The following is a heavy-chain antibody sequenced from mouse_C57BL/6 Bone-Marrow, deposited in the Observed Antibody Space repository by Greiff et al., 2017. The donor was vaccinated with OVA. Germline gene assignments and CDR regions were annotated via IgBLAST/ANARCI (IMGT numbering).Heavy chain of an antibody. CDR2: INPGSGGT. CDR1: GYAFTNYL. CDR3: ARHYDFFDY. D-gene: IGHD2-4*01. Sequence: QVQLKQSGAELVRPGTSVKVSCKASGYAFTNYLIEWVKQRPGQGLEWIGVINPGSGGTNYNEKFKGKATLTADKSSSTAYMQLSSLTSEDSAVYFCARHYDFFDYWGQGTTLTVSS. V-gene: IGHV1-54*01. J-gene: IGHJ2*01.